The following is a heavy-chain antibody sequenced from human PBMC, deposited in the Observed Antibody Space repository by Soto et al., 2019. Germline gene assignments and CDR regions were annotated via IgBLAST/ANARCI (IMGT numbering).Heavy chain of an antibody. D-gene: IGHD2-2*01. Sequence: QVQLVQSGAEVKKPGSSVKVSCKASGGTFSSYAISWVRQAPGQGLEWMGGIIPIFGTANYAQKFQGRVTITADESTSTAYMELSSLRSEDTAVYYCARPVPAAHYYYYYGMDVWGQGTKVTVSS. J-gene: IGHJ6*02. CDR1: GGTFSSYA. CDR2: IIPIFGTA. CDR3: ARPVPAAHYYYYYGMDV. V-gene: IGHV1-69*01.